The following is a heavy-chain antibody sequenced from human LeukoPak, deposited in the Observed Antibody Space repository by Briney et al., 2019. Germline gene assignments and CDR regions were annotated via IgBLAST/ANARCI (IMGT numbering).Heavy chain of an antibody. CDR2: ISSSGSTI. J-gene: IGHJ4*02. D-gene: IGHD4-11*01. CDR3: ARDPVTVTTFFDY. CDR1: GFPFSDYY. V-gene: IGHV3-11*04. Sequence: PGGSLRLSCAASGFPFSDYYMSWIRQAPGKGLEWVSYISSSGSTIYYADSVKGRFTITRDNAKNSLYLQMNSLRAEDTAVYYCARDPVTVTTFFDYWGQGTLVTVSS.